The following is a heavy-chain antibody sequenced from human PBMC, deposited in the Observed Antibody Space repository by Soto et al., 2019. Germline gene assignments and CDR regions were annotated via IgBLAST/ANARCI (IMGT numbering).Heavy chain of an antibody. CDR2: INPNSGGA. Sequence: QEQLVQSGAEVKKPGASVKVSCEASGYTFTGYYMHWVRQAPGQGLEWMGWINPNSGGAVYAQKFQGWVTMTRDTSVSTXYMEVNXXXSXDTXXXXXXXGRDFWSGSFDYWGQGTPVTVSS. D-gene: IGHD3-3*01. CDR3: XXGRDFWSGSFDY. J-gene: IGHJ4*02. CDR1: GYTFTGYY. V-gene: IGHV1-2*04.